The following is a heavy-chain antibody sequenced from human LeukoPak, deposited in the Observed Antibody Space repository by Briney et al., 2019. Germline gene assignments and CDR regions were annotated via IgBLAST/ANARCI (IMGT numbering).Heavy chain of an antibody. V-gene: IGHV4-39*07. Sequence: SETLSLTCTVSGGSISSSSYYWGWIRHPPGKGLEGIGSIYYSGSTYYNPSLKSRVTISVDTSKNQFSLKLSSVTAADTAVYYCATTGVVGATHSFDYWGQGTLVTVSS. CDR2: IYYSGST. D-gene: IGHD1-26*01. CDR1: GGSISSSSYY. J-gene: IGHJ4*02. CDR3: ATTGVVGATHSFDY.